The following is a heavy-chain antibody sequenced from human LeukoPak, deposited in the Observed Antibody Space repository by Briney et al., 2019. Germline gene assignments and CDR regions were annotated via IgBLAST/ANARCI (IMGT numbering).Heavy chain of an antibody. Sequence: TPSETLSLTCTVSGGSISSGSYYWSWIRQPAGKGLEWIGRIYTSGSTNYNPSLKSRVTISVDTSKNQFSLKLSSVTAADTAVYYCARGPRWLQPGGFDYWGQGTLVTVSS. D-gene: IGHD5-24*01. J-gene: IGHJ4*02. CDR2: IYTSGST. V-gene: IGHV4-61*02. CDR1: GGSISSGSYY. CDR3: ARGPRWLQPGGFDY.